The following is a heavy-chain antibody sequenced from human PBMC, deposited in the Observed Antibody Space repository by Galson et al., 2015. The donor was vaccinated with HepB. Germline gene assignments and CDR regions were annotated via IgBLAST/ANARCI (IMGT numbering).Heavy chain of an antibody. J-gene: IGHJ4*02. D-gene: IGHD5-18*01. V-gene: IGHV3-23*01. Sequence: SLRLFCAASGFTFSSCAMTWVRQAPGKGLEWVSAISGRGSSTYYADSVKGRFTISRDNSKDTLCLQMNSLRAEDTAVYYCATFMDTSLDVDYWGQGTLVTVSS. CDR1: GFTFSSCA. CDR2: ISGRGSST. CDR3: ATFMDTSLDVDY.